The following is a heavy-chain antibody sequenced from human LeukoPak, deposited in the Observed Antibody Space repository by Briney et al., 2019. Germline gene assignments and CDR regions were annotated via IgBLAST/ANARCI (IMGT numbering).Heavy chain of an antibody. J-gene: IGHJ4*02. Sequence: SETLCLTCTVSVGSISSSSYYWGWIRQPPGKGLEGIGSIYSSGCTYYIPTVMSRVTISVDASKHQCSLKLSAVTATGTAVYYCARQIVLMVYAIRYFDYWGQGTLVTVSS. V-gene: IGHV4-39*01. CDR2: IYSSGCT. CDR3: ARQIVLMVYAIRYFDY. D-gene: IGHD2-8*01. CDR1: VGSISSSSYY.